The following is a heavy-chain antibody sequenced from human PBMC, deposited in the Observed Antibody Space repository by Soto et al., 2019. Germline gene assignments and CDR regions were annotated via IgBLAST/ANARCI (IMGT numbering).Heavy chain of an antibody. D-gene: IGHD5-18*01. CDR1: GGSFSGYY. CDR3: ARGGARRYSYGEYYYYYGMDV. J-gene: IGHJ6*02. V-gene: IGHV4-34*01. CDR2: INHSGST. Sequence: PSETLSLTCAVYGGSFSGYYWSWIRQPPGKGLEWIGEINHSGSTNYNPSLKSRVTISVDTSKNQFSLKLSSVTAADTAVYYCARGGARRYSYGEYYYYYGMDVWGQGTTVTVSS.